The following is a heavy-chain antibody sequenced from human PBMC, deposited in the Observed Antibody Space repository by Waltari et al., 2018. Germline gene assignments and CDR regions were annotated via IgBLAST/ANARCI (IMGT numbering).Heavy chain of an antibody. CDR3: AREPPDEGTEHPRVGHHFDI. V-gene: IGHV1-69*04. J-gene: IGHJ3*02. CDR2: IIPVLSLS. CDR1: PGPFTRFA. Sequence: QVQLVQSGPAVKTTGSSAKVSCTDSPGPFTRFAFSWVRQAPGRGLEWMGRIIPVLSLSNYAQNFQVRLSITVDFSTRIVSMDLSSLTSDDTAIYYCAREPPDEGTEHPRVGHHFDIWGQGTSVTVSS.